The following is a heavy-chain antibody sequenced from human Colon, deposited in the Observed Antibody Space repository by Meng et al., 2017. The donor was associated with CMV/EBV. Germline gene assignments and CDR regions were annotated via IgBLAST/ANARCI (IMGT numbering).Heavy chain of an antibody. CDR3: ARHSVRWGDAFDI. CDR2: ISSSGSTI. V-gene: IGHV3-48*04. D-gene: IGHD1-26*01. Sequence: GGSLRLSCAASGFTFSSDSMNWVRQAPGKGLEWVSYISSSGSTIYYADSVKGRFTISRDNAKNSLYLQMNSLRAEDTAVYYCARHSVRWGDAFDIWGQGTMVTVSS. J-gene: IGHJ3*02. CDR1: GFTFSSDS.